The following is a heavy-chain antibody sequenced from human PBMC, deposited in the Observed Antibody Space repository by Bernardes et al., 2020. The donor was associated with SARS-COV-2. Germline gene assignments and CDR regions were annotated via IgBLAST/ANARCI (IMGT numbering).Heavy chain of an antibody. V-gene: IGHV3-23*01. Sequence: GGSLRLSCAASGLTFSSYAMSWVRKAPGKGLEWVSAISGSGGSTYYVDSLKGRFTISRDNSKNTLYLQMNSLRADDTAVYYCAKAMAGSTWDYWGQGTLVTVSS. D-gene: IGHD2-2*01. CDR1: GLTFSSYA. J-gene: IGHJ4*02. CDR2: ISGSGGST. CDR3: AKAMAGSTWDY.